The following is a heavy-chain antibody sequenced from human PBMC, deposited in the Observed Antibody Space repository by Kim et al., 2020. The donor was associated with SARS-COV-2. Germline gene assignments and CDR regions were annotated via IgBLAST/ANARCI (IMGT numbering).Heavy chain of an antibody. CDR3: ARGKQRGDY. V-gene: IGHV1-18*01. J-gene: IGHJ4*02. Sequence: GNTNYAQKLQGRVTMTTDTSTSTAYMELRSLRSDDTAVYYCARGKQRGDYWGQGTLVTVSS. D-gene: IGHD6-25*01. CDR2: GNT.